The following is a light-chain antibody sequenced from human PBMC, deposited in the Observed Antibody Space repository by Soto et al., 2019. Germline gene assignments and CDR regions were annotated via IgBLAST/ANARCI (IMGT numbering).Light chain of an antibody. CDR2: DAS. V-gene: IGKV3-11*01. CDR3: QQRSNWPIT. CDR1: QSVSSY. Sequence: ESVFTQSTATLSLSPGERATLSCRASQSVSSYLAWYQQKPGQAPRLLIYDASNRATGIPARFSGSGSGTDFTLTISSLEPEDFAVYYCQQRSNWPITFGQGTRLEIK. J-gene: IGKJ5*01.